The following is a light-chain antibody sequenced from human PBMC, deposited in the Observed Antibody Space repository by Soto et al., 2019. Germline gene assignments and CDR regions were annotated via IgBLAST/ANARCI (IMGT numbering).Light chain of an antibody. CDR1: QSISTW. V-gene: IGKV1-5*03. Sequence: DIQMTQSPSTLSASVRDRVTITCRASQSISTWLAWYQQKPGKAPKLLIYKASSLESGVPSRFSGGGSGTEFTLTISSLQPDDFATYYGQQYNTFPWTFGQGTKVEIK. J-gene: IGKJ1*01. CDR3: QQYNTFPWT. CDR2: KAS.